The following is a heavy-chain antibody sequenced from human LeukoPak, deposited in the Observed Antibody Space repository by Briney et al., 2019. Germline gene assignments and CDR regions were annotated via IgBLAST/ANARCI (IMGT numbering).Heavy chain of an antibody. CDR1: GGSISSYY. V-gene: IGHV4-59*12. CDR3: AREQEQSVWKSYGTYSYYYYIDV. J-gene: IGHJ6*03. D-gene: IGHD3-16*01. Sequence: SETLSLTCTVSGGSISSYYWSWIRQAPGKGLEWIAYIYYSGSSSYSPSLKSRVTISVDTSKNQFSLKLSSVTAADTAVYYCAREQEQSVWKSYGTYSYYYYIDVWGQGTTVTVSS. CDR2: IYYSGSS.